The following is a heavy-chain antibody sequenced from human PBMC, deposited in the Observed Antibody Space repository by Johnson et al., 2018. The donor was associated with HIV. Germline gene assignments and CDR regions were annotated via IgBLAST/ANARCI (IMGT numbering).Heavy chain of an antibody. D-gene: IGHD6-13*01. J-gene: IGHJ3*02. Sequence: VQLVESGGGVVQPGPSLRLSCAASGFTFSNAWMSWVRQAPGKGLEWVSLIYSGGSTYYADSVKGRFTISRDNSKNTLYLQMNSRRAEDTAVYYCARFRSSNWFDAFDIWGQGTMVTVSS. CDR3: ARFRSSNWFDAFDI. V-gene: IGHV3-66*01. CDR1: GFTFSNAW. CDR2: IYSGGST.